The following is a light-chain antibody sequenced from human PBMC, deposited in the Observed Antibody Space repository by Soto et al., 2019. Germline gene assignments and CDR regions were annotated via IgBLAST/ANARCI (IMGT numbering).Light chain of an antibody. CDR2: AAS. V-gene: IGKV1-6*01. CDR3: LQDYNYPYT. Sequence: AIQMTQSPSSLSASVGDRVTITCRASQGIKNDVAWYQQKPGKAPKLLIYAASSLQSGVPPRFSGSGSGTDFTLTISSLQPEDFATYYCLQDYNYPYTFGQGTKREIK. CDR1: QGIKND. J-gene: IGKJ2*01.